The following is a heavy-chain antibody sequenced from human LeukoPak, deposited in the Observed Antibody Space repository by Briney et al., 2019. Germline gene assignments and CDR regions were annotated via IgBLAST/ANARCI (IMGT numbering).Heavy chain of an antibody. Sequence: SETLSLTCTVSGGSISSGGYYWSWNRQPPGNGLEWIGYIYHSGSTYYNPSLKSRVTISVDRSKNQFSLKLSSVTAADTAVYYCTRERQDIVATIVDYWGQGTLVTVSS. CDR3: TRERQDIVATIVDY. D-gene: IGHD5-12*01. J-gene: IGHJ4*02. CDR2: IYHSGST. CDR1: GGSISSGGYY. V-gene: IGHV4-30-2*01.